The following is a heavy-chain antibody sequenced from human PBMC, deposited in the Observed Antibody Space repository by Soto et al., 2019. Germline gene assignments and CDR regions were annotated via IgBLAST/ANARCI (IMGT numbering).Heavy chain of an antibody. CDR1: GGTLSSYA. CDR2: IIPIFGTA. V-gene: IGHV1-69*06. CDR3: ARGSVVVVPAATRNNYYYYGMDV. J-gene: IGHJ6*02. Sequence: SVKVSCKASGGTLSSYAISWVRQAPGQGLEWMGGIIPIFGTANYAQKFQGRVTITADKSTSTAYMELSSLRSEDTAVYYCARGSVVVVPAATRNNYYYYGMDVWGQGTTVTVSS. D-gene: IGHD2-2*01.